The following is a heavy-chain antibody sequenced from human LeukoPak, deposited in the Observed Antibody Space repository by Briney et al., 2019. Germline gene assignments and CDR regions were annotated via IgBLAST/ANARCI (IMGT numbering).Heavy chain of an antibody. CDR3: ARGLDYYGSGSYYNS. Sequence: SETLSLTCAVYGGSFSGYYWSWIRQPPGKGLEWIGEINHSGSTNYNPSLKSRVTISVDTSKNQFSLKLSSVTAADTAVYNCARGLDYYGSGSYYNSWGQGTLVTVSS. V-gene: IGHV4-34*01. CDR1: GGSFSGYY. J-gene: IGHJ4*02. CDR2: INHSGST. D-gene: IGHD3-10*01.